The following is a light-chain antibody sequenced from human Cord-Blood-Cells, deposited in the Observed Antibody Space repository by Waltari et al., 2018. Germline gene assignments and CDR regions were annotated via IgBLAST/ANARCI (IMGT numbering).Light chain of an antibody. CDR3: CSYAGSSTPVV. V-gene: IGLV2-23*01. Sequence: QSALTQPASVSGSHAQSITIPCTGTSRDVGSYNLVSWYQQHQGKAPKLLIYEGSKRPSGVSNRFSGSKSGNTAYLTISGLQAEDEADYYCCSYAGSSTPVVFGGGTKLTVL. J-gene: IGLJ2*01. CDR2: EGS. CDR1: SRDVGSYNL.